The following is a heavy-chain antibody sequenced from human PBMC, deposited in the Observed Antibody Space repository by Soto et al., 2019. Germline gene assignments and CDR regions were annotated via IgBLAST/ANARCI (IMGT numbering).Heavy chain of an antibody. D-gene: IGHD6-13*01. V-gene: IGHV4-59*01. J-gene: IGHJ4*02. CDR2: VYNSGST. CDR3: AGYRREAVAGYTLDN. Sequence: TSETLSLTCTVSGGSISSNYWTWIRQPPGKGLEWIGYVYNSGSTNYNPSLKSRVTISEDTSKSQFSLKVNSMTAADTAVYYCAGYRREAVAGYTLDNWGQGILVTVSS. CDR1: GGSISSNY.